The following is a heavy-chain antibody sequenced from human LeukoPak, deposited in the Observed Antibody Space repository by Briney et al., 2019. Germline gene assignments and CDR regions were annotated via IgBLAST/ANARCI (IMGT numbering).Heavy chain of an antibody. CDR1: GFSFSSYG. Sequence: GGSLRLSCAASGFSFSSYGMHWLRQAPGKGPESVALIRHDGTETYHADSVKGRFTISRDDSKSTFYLQMNSLRAEDTAVYYCAREVNWFDPWGQGTLVTVSS. CDR2: IRHDGTET. CDR3: AREVNWFDP. J-gene: IGHJ5*02. V-gene: IGHV3-33*08.